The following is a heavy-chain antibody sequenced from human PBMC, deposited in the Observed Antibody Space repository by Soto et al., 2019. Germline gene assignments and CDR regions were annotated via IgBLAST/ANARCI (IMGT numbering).Heavy chain of an antibody. CDR1: GYTFTSYG. J-gene: IGHJ4*02. Sequence: QVHLVQSGAEVKKPGASVKVSCKCSGYTFTSYGITWVRQAPGQGLEWMGWISAHNGNTDYAQKLQGRVTVTRHTSTSTAYMEPRSLRSDDTAVYYCARGRYGDYWGQGALVTVSS. V-gene: IGHV1-18*01. CDR3: ARGRYGDY. D-gene: IGHD1-1*01. CDR2: ISAHNGNT.